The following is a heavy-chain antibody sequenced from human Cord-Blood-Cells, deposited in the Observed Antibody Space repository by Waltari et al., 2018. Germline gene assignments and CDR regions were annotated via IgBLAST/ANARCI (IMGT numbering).Heavy chain of an antibody. CDR3: ARDGGSFPFDY. J-gene: IGHJ4*02. Sequence: QVQLQESGPGLVKPSETLSLTCAVSGYSISSGYYWGWIRRPPGKGLEWIGSIYHSGSTYYNPSLKSRVTISVDTSKNQFSLKLSSVTAADTAVYYCARDGGSFPFDYWGQGTLVTVSS. CDR1: GYSISSGYY. D-gene: IGHD1-26*01. CDR2: IYHSGST. V-gene: IGHV4-38-2*02.